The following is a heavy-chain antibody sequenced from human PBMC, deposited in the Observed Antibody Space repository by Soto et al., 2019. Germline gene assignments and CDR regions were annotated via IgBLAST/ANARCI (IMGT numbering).Heavy chain of an antibody. CDR1: GFTFSGYS. CDR2: ISSGSKTI. CDR3: AREDILGVRSFDY. Sequence: PGGSLRLSCAASGFTFSGYSVNWVRQAPGKGLEWVSYISSGSKTIYYAESVKGRFTVSRDNARNSQYLQMNSLRDEDTAVYYCAREDILGVRSFDYWGQGTLVTSPQ. D-gene: IGHD3-9*01. V-gene: IGHV3-48*02. J-gene: IGHJ4*02.